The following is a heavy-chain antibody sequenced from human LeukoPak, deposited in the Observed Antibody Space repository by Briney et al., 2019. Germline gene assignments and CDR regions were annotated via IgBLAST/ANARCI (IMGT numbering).Heavy chain of an antibody. CDR3: ARNQNSGYAQYYFDY. D-gene: IGHD5-12*01. Sequence: SETLSLTCAVSGYSISSGYYWGWIRQPPGKGLEWIGSIYHSGSTYYNPSLESRVTISVDTSKNQFSLKLSSVTAADTAVYYCARNQNSGYAQYYFDYWGQGTLVTVSS. V-gene: IGHV4-38-2*01. CDR2: IYHSGST. CDR1: GYSISSGYY. J-gene: IGHJ4*02.